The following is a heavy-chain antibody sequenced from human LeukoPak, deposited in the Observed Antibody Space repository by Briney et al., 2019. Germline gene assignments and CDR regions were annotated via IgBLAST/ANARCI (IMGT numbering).Heavy chain of an antibody. CDR2: IYYSGST. CDR1: GGSINSYY. V-gene: IGHV4-59*01. J-gene: IGHJ4*02. D-gene: IGHD2-15*01. Sequence: PSETLSLTCTVSGGSINSYYWSWIRQPPGKGLEWIGYIYYSGSTNYNPSLKSRVTISVDTSKNQFSLKLSSVTAADTAVYYCARASGGSFGYWGQGTLVTVSS. CDR3: ARASGGSFGY.